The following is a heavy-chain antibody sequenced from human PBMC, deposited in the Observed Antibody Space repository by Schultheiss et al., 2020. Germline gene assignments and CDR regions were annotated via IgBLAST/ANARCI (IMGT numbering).Heavy chain of an antibody. J-gene: IGHJ6*04. CDR1: GGSISSGGYY. CDR3: ARASPGCYYYYGMDV. D-gene: IGHD6-19*01. Sequence: SQTLSLTCTVSGGSISSGGYYWSWIRQHPGKGLEWIGYIYYSGSTYYNPSLKSRVTISVDTSKNQFSLKLSSVTAADTAVYYCARASPGCYYYYGMDVWGKGTTVTVSS. CDR2: IYYSGST. V-gene: IGHV4-31*03.